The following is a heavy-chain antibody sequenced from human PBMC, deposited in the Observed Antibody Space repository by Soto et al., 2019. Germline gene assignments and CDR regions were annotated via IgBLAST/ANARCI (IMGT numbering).Heavy chain of an antibody. Sequence: EVQLLESGGGLVQPGGSLRLSCAASGFTFSSYAMSWVRQAPGKGLEWVSAISGSGGSTYYANSVKGRFTISRDNSKNTLYLQMNSLRAEDTAVYYCAKSSGTNGYYDFWSGYYAGVDYWGQGTLVTVSS. J-gene: IGHJ4*02. V-gene: IGHV3-23*01. CDR3: AKSSGTNGYYDFWSGYYAGVDY. D-gene: IGHD3-3*01. CDR1: GFTFSSYA. CDR2: ISGSGGST.